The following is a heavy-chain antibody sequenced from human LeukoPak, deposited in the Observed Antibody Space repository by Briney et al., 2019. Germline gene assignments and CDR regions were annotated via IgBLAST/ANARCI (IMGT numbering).Heavy chain of an antibody. J-gene: IGHJ6*02. D-gene: IGHD2-21*02. CDR1: GFTVSSNY. CDR2: ISSSSSYI. V-gene: IGHV3-21*01. CDR3: ARDLTDYGMDV. Sequence: GGSLRLSCAASGFTVSSNYMNWVRQAPGKGLEWVSSISSSSSYIYYADSVKGRFTISRDNAKNSLYLQMNSLRAEDTAVYYCARDLTDYGMDVWGQGTTVTVSS.